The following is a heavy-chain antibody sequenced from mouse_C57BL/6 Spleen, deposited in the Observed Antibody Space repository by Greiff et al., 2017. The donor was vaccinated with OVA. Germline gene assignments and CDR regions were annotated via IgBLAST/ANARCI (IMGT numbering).Heavy chain of an antibody. D-gene: IGHD2-3*01. CDR3: ARSRDGLYYFDY. V-gene: IGHV1-80*01. J-gene: IGHJ2*01. Sequence: QVQLQQSGAELVKPGASVKISCKASGYAFSSYWMNWVKQRPGKGLEWIGQIYPGDGDTNYNGKFKGKATLTADKSSSTAYMQRSSLTSEDSAVYFCARSRDGLYYFDYWGQGTTLTVSS. CDR2: IYPGDGDT. CDR1: GYAFSSYW.